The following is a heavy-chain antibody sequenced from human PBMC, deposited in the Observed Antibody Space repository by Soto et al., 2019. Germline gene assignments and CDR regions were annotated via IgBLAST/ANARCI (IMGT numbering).Heavy chain of an antibody. V-gene: IGHV3-53*01. CDR2: IYSGGST. Sequence: EVQLVESGGGLIQPGGSLRLSCVASGFTVSSNYMSWVRQAPGKGLEWVSVIYSGGSTYYADSVKGRFTISRDNSKNTLYLQMNSLRAEDTAVYYCARVRYYGSWYGFDPWGQGTLVTVSS. D-gene: IGHD6-13*01. J-gene: IGHJ5*02. CDR1: GFTVSSNY. CDR3: ARVRYYGSWYGFDP.